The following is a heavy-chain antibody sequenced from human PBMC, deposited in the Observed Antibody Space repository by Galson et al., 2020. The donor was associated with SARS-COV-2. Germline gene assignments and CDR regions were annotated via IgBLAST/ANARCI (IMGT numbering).Heavy chain of an antibody. CDR3: ARLPESGYNTAWLDY. Sequence: GESLKISCKGSGYNFSRHWVAWVRKMPGKGLEWMGIIYPGDSDTRYSPSFQGQVSISADKSINTAYLQWSGLKASDTAMYYCARLPESGYNTAWLDYWGQGTLVTVSS. V-gene: IGHV5-51*01. CDR1: GYNFSRHW. CDR2: IYPGDSDT. J-gene: IGHJ4*02. D-gene: IGHD6-19*01.